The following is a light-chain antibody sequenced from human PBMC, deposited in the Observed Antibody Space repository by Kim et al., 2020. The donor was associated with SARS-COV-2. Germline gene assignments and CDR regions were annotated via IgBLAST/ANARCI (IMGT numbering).Light chain of an antibody. J-gene: IGKJ2*01. CDR1: QSVSNSY. CDR3: QQYGDSPYT. CDR2: DAS. V-gene: IGKV3-20*01. Sequence: GKRVTLSCRASQSVSNSYLAWHQQKPGQAPRLLIYDASSRATGIPDRFSGSGSGTDFTLTISRLEPEDFAVYYCQQYGDSPYTFGQGTKLEI.